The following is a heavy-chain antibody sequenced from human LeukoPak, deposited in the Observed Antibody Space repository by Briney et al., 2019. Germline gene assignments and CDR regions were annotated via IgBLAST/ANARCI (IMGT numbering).Heavy chain of an antibody. CDR1: GFTFDDYA. CDR2: ISWNSGSI. J-gene: IGHJ3*02. D-gene: IGHD3-10*01. V-gene: IGHV3-9*01. CDR3: AKPRWFGGRDAFDI. Sequence: GGSLRLSCAASGFTFDDYAMHWVRQAPGKGLEWVSGISWNSGSIGYADSVKGRFTISRDNAKNSLYLQMNSLRAEDTAVYYCAKPRWFGGRDAFDIWGQGTMVTVSS.